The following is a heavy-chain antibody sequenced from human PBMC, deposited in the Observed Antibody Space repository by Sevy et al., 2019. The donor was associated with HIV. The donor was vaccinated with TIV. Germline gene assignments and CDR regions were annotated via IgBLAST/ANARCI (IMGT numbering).Heavy chain of an antibody. D-gene: IGHD6-13*01. CDR1: GFTFSDHY. CDR2: IRNKADSYTT. J-gene: IGHJ4*02. Sequence: GGSLRLSCAASGFTFSDHYMEWVRQAPGKGLEWVGRIRNKADSYTTQYAAPVKGRFTISRDDSKNSLYLLKNSLRSEDTAVYYCATHAGIAAAGRVFDYWGQGTLVTVSS. CDR3: ATHAGIAAAGRVFDY. V-gene: IGHV3-72*01.